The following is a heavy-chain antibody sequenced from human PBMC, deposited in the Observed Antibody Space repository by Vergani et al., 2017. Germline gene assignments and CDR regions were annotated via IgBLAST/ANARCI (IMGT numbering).Heavy chain of an antibody. CDR2: VDPEDGET. V-gene: IGHV1-69-2*01. CDR3: ATPQTVTTGGMEV. Sequence: EVQLVQSGAEVKKPGATMKISCKVSVYTFPHHYMHGEKEAPGKGLEWMGLVDPEDGETIYAEKFKGRVTIAADTSTDTAHLELSSLRSEDTAVYYCATPQTVTTGGMEVWGQGTTVIVSS. D-gene: IGHD4-17*01. CDR1: VYTFPHHY. J-gene: IGHJ6*02.